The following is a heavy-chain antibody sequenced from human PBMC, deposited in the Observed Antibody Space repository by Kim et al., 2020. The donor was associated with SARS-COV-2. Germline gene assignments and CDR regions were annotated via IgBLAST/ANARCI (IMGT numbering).Heavy chain of an antibody. Sequence: ASVKVSCKASGYTFTSYGISWVRQAPGQGLEWMGWISAYNGNTNYAQKLQGRVTMTTDTSTSTAYMELRSLRSDDTAVYYCARSLGSGWYDYYYGMDVWGQGTTVTVSS. CDR2: ISAYNGNT. CDR3: ARSLGSGWYDYYYGMDV. D-gene: IGHD6-19*01. V-gene: IGHV1-18*01. CDR1: GYTFTSYG. J-gene: IGHJ6*02.